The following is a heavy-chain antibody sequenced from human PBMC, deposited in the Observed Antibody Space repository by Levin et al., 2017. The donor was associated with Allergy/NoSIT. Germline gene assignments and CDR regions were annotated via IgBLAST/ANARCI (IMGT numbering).Heavy chain of an antibody. CDR3: ARDRGEVGYHWIEN. D-gene: IGHD5-12*01. J-gene: IGHJ4*02. V-gene: IGHV1-69*13. Sequence: EASVKVSCKVSGGTFSSNTINWVRQAPGQGFEWMGGIVPVFGTTNYAQNFQGRLTITADESRSTAFMELSSLTSEDTAVYYCARDRGEVGYHWIENWGQGTLVIVSS. CDR2: IVPVFGTT. CDR1: GGTFSSNT.